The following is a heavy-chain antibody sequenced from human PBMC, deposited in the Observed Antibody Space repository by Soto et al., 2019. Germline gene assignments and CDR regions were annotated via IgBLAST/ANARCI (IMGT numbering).Heavy chain of an antibody. J-gene: IGHJ4*02. Sequence: QVQLQESGPGLVKPSETLSLTCTVSGGSISSYYWSWIRQPPGKGLEWIGYIYYSGSTNYNPSLKSRVTIQVDTSKSQFSLKLSSVTAADTAVYYCARRYGYSFDYWGQGTLVTVSS. CDR1: GGSISSYY. CDR3: ARRYGYSFDY. D-gene: IGHD1-1*01. V-gene: IGHV4-59*08. CDR2: IYYSGST.